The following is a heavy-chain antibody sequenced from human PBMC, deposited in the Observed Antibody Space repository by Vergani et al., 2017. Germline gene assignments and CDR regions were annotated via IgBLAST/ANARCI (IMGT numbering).Heavy chain of an antibody. Sequence: VQLVESGGGLVKPGGSLRLSCAASGFTFSSYSMNWVRQAPGKGLEWVSSISSSSSYIYYADSVKGRFTISRDNAKNSLYLQMNSLRAEDTAVYYCARVITMVRGVAYFDYWGQGTLVTVSS. CDR3: ARVITMVRGVAYFDY. J-gene: IGHJ4*02. CDR1: GFTFSSYS. CDR2: ISSSSSYI. V-gene: IGHV3-21*01. D-gene: IGHD3-10*01.